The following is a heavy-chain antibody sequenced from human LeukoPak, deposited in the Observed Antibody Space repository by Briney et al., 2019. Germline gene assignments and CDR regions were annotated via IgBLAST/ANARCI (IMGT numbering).Heavy chain of an antibody. Sequence: ASVKVSCKAAEYTFTGYYMHWVRQAPGQGLEWMGWINPNSGGTNYAQKFQGRVTMTRDTSISTAYMELSRLRSDDTAVYYCARAPHDYVWGSYPSYWGQGTLVTVSS. D-gene: IGHD3-16*02. V-gene: IGHV1-2*02. CDR3: ARAPHDYVWGSYPSY. CDR1: EYTFTGYY. CDR2: INPNSGGT. J-gene: IGHJ4*02.